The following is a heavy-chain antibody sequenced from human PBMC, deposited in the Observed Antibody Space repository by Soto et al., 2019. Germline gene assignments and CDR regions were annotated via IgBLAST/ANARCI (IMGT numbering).Heavy chain of an antibody. CDR2: IIPIFGTA. V-gene: IGHV1-69*13. J-gene: IGHJ6*02. D-gene: IGHD2-2*01. CDR1: GGTFISYA. CDR3: ARVPVVPPDYYYYYGMDV. Sequence: AVKVSCKACGGTFISYALSGVRQAPGRGVEWMGGIIPIFGTANYAQKFQGRVTITADESTSTAYMELSSLRSEDTAVYYCARVPVVPPDYYYYYGMDVWGQGTTVTVSS.